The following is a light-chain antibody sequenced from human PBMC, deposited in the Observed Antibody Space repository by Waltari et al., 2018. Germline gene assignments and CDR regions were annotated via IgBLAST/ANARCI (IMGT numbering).Light chain of an antibody. CDR2: GAS. Sequence: EIVLTQSPGTLSLSPGERATLSCRASQSISSSYLSWYQQKLGQAPRLFIYGASTRATGIPDRFSGSGSGTDFNLTISRLEPEDFAVYYCQYYSTSPPYTFGQGTKLEIK. CDR1: QSISSSY. V-gene: IGKV3-20*01. CDR3: QYYSTSPPYT. J-gene: IGKJ2*01.